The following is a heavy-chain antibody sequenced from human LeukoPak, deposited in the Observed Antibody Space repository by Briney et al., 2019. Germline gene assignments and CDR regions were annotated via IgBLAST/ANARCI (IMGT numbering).Heavy chain of an antibody. CDR3: AKDGGLWVSAHWGDS. CDR1: GFTFSSYT. CDR2: ITTSDGNT. V-gene: IGHV3-23*01. Sequence: GSLRLSCAASGFTFSSYTMSWVRQAPGKGLEWVSTITTSDGNTYYADSVKGRFTVSRDNSKNTLYLQMNSLRAEDTAVYYCAKDGGLWVSAHWGDSWGRGTLVTVSS. J-gene: IGHJ4*02. D-gene: IGHD7-27*01.